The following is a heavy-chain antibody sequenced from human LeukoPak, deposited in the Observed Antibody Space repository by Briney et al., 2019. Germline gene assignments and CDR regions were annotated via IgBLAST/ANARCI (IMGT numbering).Heavy chain of an antibody. Sequence: PSETLSLTCSVSGGAIHSYYWSWIRQPPGKGLEWIGYIYFVGSANYNPSLKSRVTISLDKSRKQVSRNPNSVTAADTAVYYCARTSASYYYYMDVWGKGTAVTISS. CDR2: IYFVGSA. CDR3: ARTSASYYYYMDV. V-gene: IGHV4-59*01. D-gene: IGHD2-2*01. CDR1: GGAIHSYY. J-gene: IGHJ6*03.